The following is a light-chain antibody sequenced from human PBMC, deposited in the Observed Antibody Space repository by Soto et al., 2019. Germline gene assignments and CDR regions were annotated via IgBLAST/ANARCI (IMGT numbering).Light chain of an antibody. J-gene: IGKJ4*01. Sequence: DIQMSQSPSSLSASAGDRVTITCRAGQSIVSSFNWYQQKPGEAPKLLIYAASTLQSGVPSRFSGSGAGTDFTLTISSLQPEDFATYYCQQSYTTPLTFGGGTKVEIK. CDR1: QSIVSS. V-gene: IGKV1-39*01. CDR2: AAS. CDR3: QQSYTTPLT.